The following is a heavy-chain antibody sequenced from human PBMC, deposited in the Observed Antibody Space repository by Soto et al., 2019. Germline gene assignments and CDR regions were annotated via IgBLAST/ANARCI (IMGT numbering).Heavy chain of an antibody. CDR1: GYTFTSSA. Sequence: QVQLVQSGAEEKKSGASVKVSCKASGYTFTSSAMHWVRQSPGQRLEWMGWINAGNGNTKYSQKFQGRVTIPRDTAARTAYMALSRLRCEDTAVYYCAVSIGVVTAVDYWGQGTLVTFSA. D-gene: IGHD2-21*02. J-gene: IGHJ4*02. CDR2: INAGNGNT. CDR3: AVSIGVVTAVDY. V-gene: IGHV1-3*05.